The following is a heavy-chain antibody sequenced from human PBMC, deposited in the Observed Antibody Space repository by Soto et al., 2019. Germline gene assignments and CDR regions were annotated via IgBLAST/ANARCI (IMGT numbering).Heavy chain of an antibody. CDR2: ISGSGGST. CDR1: GFTFSSYA. CDR3: AKDTGGIDV. Sequence: GESLKISCAASGFTFSSYAMSWVRQAPGKGLEWVSVISGSGGSTYYADSVKGRFTISRDNPKNTLYLQMNSLRAEDTAVYYCAKDTGGIDVWGQGTTVTVSS. J-gene: IGHJ6*02. V-gene: IGHV3-23*01.